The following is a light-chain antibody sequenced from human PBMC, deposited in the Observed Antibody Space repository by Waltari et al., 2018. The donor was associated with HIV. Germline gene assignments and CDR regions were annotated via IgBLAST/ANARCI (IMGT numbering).Light chain of an antibody. CDR1: QSVSSY. V-gene: IGKV3-20*01. CDR2: GAS. Sequence: ELVLTQSPGTLSLSPGERATLSCRASQSVSSYLAWYQQKPGQAPRLLIYGASSRATGIPDRFSDSGSGTDFTLTISRLEPEDFAVYYCHQYGSSPRTFGQGTKVEIK. J-gene: IGKJ1*01. CDR3: HQYGSSPRT.